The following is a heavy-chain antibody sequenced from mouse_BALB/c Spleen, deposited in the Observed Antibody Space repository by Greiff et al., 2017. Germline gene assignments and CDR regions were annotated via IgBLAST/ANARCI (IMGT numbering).Heavy chain of an antibody. CDR2: ISSGGGST. Sequence: EVMLVESGGGLVKPGGSLKLSCAASGFAFSSYDMSWVRQTPEKRLEWVAYISSGGGSTYYPDTVKGRFTISRDNAKNTLYLQMSSLKSEDTAMYYCARHDYYGSSYVDAMDYWGQGTSVTVSS. V-gene: IGHV5-12-1*01. CDR1: GFAFSSYD. CDR3: ARHDYYGSSYVDAMDY. J-gene: IGHJ4*01. D-gene: IGHD1-1*01.